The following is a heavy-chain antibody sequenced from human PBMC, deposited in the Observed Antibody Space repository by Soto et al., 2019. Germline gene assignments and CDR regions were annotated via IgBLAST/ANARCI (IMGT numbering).Heavy chain of an antibody. V-gene: IGHV3-23*01. D-gene: IGHD1-1*01. Sequence: EVQLLESGGGLVQPGGSLRLSCAASGFTFSDYALSWVRQAPGKGLEWVSTISGSGDNTYHADSVKGRITVSRDNSKNTLYLQMSRLSAEDTAVYYCAKGGNTNNKYYYYVDVWGKGTAVTVSS. CDR2: ISGSGDNT. J-gene: IGHJ6*03. CDR3: AKGGNTNNKYYYYVDV. CDR1: GFTFSDYA.